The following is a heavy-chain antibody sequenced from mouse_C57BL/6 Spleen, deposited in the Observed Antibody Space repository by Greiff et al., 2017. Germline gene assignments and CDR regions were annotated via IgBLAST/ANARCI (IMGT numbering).Heavy chain of an antibody. Sequence: EVKLVESGGGLVKPGGSLKLSCAASGFTFSSYAMSWVRQTPEKRLEWVATISDGGSYTYYPDNVKGRFTISRDNAKNNLYLQMSHLKSEDTAMYYCARDEDGPAWFAYWGQGTLVTVSA. V-gene: IGHV5-4*01. CDR3: ARDEDGPAWFAY. J-gene: IGHJ3*01. CDR1: GFTFSSYA. CDR2: ISDGGSYT. D-gene: IGHD2-3*01.